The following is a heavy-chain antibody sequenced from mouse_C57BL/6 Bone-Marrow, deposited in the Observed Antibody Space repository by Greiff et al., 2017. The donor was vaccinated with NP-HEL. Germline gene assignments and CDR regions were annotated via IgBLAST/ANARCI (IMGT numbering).Heavy chain of an antibody. Sequence: VHVKQSGPELVQPGASVKISCKASGYSFTDYNMNWVKQSNGKSLEWIGVINPNYGTTSYNQKFKGKATLTVDQSSSTAYMQLNSLTSEDSAVYYCARFTTVFYWYFDVWGTGTTVTVSS. V-gene: IGHV1-39*01. J-gene: IGHJ1*03. D-gene: IGHD1-1*01. CDR2: INPNYGTT. CDR3: ARFTTVFYWYFDV. CDR1: GYSFTDYN.